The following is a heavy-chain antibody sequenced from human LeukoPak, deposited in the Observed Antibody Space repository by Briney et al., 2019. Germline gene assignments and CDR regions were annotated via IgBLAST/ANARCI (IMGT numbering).Heavy chain of an antibody. CDR3: ATSPMWFGELFGSYYMDV. D-gene: IGHD3-10*01. CDR1: GASITTYY. Sequence: SETLSLTCTVSGASITTYYWSWIRQPAGKGLEWIGRISTSGSSNYNPSLKSRVTMSLDTSKNQFSLKLNSVTAADTAVYYCATSPMWFGELFGSYYMDVWGKGTTVTISS. V-gene: IGHV4-4*07. CDR2: ISTSGSS. J-gene: IGHJ6*03.